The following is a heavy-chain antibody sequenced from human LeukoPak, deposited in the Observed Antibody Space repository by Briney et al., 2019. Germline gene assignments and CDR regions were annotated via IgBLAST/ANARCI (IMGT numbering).Heavy chain of an antibody. D-gene: IGHD2-15*01. CDR1: GYTFTSYG. Sequence: ASVTVSYKASGYTFTSYGISWVRQAPGQGLEWMGWISAYNGNTNYAQKLQGRVTMTTDTSTSTAYMELRSLRSDDTAVYYCARDLGYCSGGSCLNWFDPWGQGTLVTVSS. V-gene: IGHV1-18*01. CDR3: ARDLGYCSGGSCLNWFDP. CDR2: ISAYNGNT. J-gene: IGHJ5*02.